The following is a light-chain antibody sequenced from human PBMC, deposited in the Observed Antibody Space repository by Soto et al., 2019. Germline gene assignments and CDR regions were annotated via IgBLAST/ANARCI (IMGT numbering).Light chain of an antibody. J-gene: IGKJ5*01. CDR2: GAS. V-gene: IGKV3-20*01. CDR1: QSVTSGY. CDR3: QHYSSSPPAIT. Sequence: EIVLTQSPGTLSLYPGERATLSYRASQSVTSGYLAWYQQQPNQAPRLLIYGASYRATDIPDRFSGGGSGTDFTLTISRLEPEDFAVYYCQHYSSSPPAITFGQGTRLEIK.